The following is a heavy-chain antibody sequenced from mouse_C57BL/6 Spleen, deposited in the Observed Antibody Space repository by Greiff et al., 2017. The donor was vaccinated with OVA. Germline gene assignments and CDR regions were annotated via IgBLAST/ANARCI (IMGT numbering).Heavy chain of an antibody. CDR3: AREDYYGSSYWFAY. Sequence: VQLQQSGPELVKPGASVKISCKASGYTFTDYYMTWVKQSHGKSLEWIGDINPNNGGTSYNQKFKGKATLTVDKSSSTAYMELRSLTSEDSAVYYCAREDYYGSSYWFAYWGQGTLVTVSA. V-gene: IGHV1-26*01. D-gene: IGHD1-1*01. CDR1: GYTFTDYY. CDR2: INPNNGGT. J-gene: IGHJ3*01.